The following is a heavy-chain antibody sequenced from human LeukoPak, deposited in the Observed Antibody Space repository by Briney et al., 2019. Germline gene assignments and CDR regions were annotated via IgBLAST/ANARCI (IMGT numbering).Heavy chain of an antibody. CDR2: INHSGST. CDR3: ASGSVIVVVSANMGAYYFDY. CDR1: GGSFSGYY. V-gene: IGHV4-34*01. D-gene: IGHD2-21*02. J-gene: IGHJ4*02. Sequence: SETLSLTCAVYGGSFSGYYCSWNSQPPGKGLEWIGEINHSGSTNYNPSLKSRVTISVDTSKNQFSLKLSSVTAADTAVYYCASGSVIVVVSANMGAYYFDYWGQGTLVTVSS.